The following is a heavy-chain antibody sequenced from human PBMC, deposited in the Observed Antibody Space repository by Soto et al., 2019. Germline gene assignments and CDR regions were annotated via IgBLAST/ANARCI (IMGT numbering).Heavy chain of an antibody. D-gene: IGHD3-22*01. J-gene: IGHJ1*01. CDR1: GFTFRSYG. V-gene: IGHV3-30*18. CDR2: ISYDGSKT. CDR3: VKDYDSSGYYVYFQD. Sequence: QVQLVELGGGVVQPGRSLRLSCAASGFTFRSYGMHWVRQAPGKGLEWVAVISYDGSKTYYADSVKGRFTISRDSSKNTLYLQMNSLSAEDTAVYYCVKDYDSSGYYVYFQDWGQGTRVTVPS.